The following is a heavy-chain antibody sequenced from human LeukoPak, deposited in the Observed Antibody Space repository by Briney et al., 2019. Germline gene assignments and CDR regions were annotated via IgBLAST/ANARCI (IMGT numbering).Heavy chain of an antibody. CDR1: GGTFSSYA. D-gene: IGHD6-19*01. Sequence: SVKVSCKASGGTFSSYAISWVRQAPGQGLEWMGRIIPILGIANYAQKFQGRVTITADKFTSTAYMELSSLRSEDTAVYYCARGPTGPPKGTRLNSGWEYWGQGTLVTVSS. CDR2: IIPILGIA. V-gene: IGHV1-69*04. J-gene: IGHJ4*02. CDR3: ARGPTGPPKGTRLNSGWEY.